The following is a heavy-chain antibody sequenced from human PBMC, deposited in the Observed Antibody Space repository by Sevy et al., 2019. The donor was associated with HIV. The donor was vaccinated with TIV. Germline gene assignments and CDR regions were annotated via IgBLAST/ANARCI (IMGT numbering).Heavy chain of an antibody. CDR2: FDYAGTT. D-gene: IGHD4-17*01. CDR1: GGSIRSTSYY. Sequence: SETLSLTCSVSGGSIRSTSYYWGWIRQPPGKGLEWIASFDYAGTTYYTPALKSRVTISGDMSKNQFSLKLKSVTVADTAFYYCARYVRGDYACGFDSWGQGTLVTVSS. V-gene: IGHV4-39*01. CDR3: ARYVRGDYACGFDS. J-gene: IGHJ5*01.